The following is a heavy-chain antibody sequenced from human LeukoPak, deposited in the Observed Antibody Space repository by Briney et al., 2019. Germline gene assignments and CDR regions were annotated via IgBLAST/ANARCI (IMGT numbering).Heavy chain of an antibody. CDR2: TYYRSKWNN. Sequence: PSQTLSLTCAISGDSVSSNSAAWNWLRQSPSRGLEWLGRTYYRSKWNNDYAVSVKGRLTIYPDRSRNHFSLQLNSVTPDDTAVYYCARENIGAMAPYWYFDLWGRGTLVTVSS. CDR1: GDSVSSNSAA. CDR3: ARENIGAMAPYWYFDL. V-gene: IGHV6-1*01. J-gene: IGHJ2*01. D-gene: IGHD1-26*01.